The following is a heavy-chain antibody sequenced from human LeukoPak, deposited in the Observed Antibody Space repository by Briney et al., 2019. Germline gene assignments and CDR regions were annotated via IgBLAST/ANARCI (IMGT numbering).Heavy chain of an antibody. CDR1: GFTFSNYW. V-gene: IGHV3-7*03. Sequence: GGSLRLSCAVSGFTFSNYWMNWVRQAPGKGLEWVANIKQDGSEKYYVDSVKGRFTISRDNAQNSLYLQMNSLRAEDTAVYFCARDWTVTTSGGYFDLWGRGTLVTVSS. D-gene: IGHD4-11*01. CDR2: IKQDGSEK. CDR3: ARDWTVTTSGGYFDL. J-gene: IGHJ2*01.